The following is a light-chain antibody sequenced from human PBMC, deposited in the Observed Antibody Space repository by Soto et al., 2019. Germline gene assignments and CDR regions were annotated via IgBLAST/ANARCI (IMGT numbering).Light chain of an antibody. CDR3: QQCNRYPDT. J-gene: IGKJ1*01. Sequence: DIPMTQSPATLSASVGDRVTLTCRASQSISSWLAWYQQKPGQAPKLLIYDASSLESGVPSRFSGSRSGTEFTLTISSLQPDDFATYYCQQCNRYPDTFGQGTNVEIK. CDR2: DAS. V-gene: IGKV1-5*01. CDR1: QSISSW.